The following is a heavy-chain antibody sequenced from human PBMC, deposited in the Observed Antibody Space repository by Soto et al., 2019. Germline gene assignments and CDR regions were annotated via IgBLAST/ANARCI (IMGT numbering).Heavy chain of an antibody. CDR3: AKDHRGGGSSGWSYYYNYYDMDV. D-gene: IGHD6-19*01. V-gene: IGHV3-30*04. J-gene: IGHJ6*02. Sequence: TGGSLRLSCAASGFTFNTYAMHWVRQAPGKGLEWVAVISYDGSSKYYADSVKGRFTISRDNSKTTLYLQMNSLTAEDTAVYYCAKDHRGGGSSGWSYYYNYYDMDVWGQGTTVTVSS. CDR2: ISYDGSSK. CDR1: GFTFNTYA.